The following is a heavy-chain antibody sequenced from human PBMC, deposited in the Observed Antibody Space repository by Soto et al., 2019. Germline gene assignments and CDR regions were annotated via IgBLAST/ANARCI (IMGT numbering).Heavy chain of an antibody. CDR3: ARHVGVRLLYLGQFDY. J-gene: IGHJ4*02. CDR2: IYYSGST. Sequence: QLQLQESGPGLVKPSETLSLTCTVSGGSISSSSYYWGWIRQPPGKGLEWIGSIYYSGSTYYNPSLKSRVTISVDTSKNQFSLKLSSVTAADTAVYYCARHVGVRLLYLGQFDYWGQGTLVTVSS. CDR1: GGSISSSSYY. V-gene: IGHV4-39*01. D-gene: IGHD3-3*01.